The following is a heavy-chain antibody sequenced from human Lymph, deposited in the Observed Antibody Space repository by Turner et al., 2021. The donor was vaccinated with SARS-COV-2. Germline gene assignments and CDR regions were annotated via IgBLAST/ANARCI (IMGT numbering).Heavy chain of an antibody. V-gene: IGHV3-30-3*01. CDR1: GFTSSNYA. CDR3: ASDFWLAERLDY. J-gene: IGHJ4*02. Sequence: GQPVESGGGVVQTRGGLRLSCVASGFTSSNYAMHWVRQAPGKGLEWVAVISYDGSNKYYADSVKGRFTISRDNSKNTLYLQMNSLRAEDTAVYYCASDFWLAERLDYWGQGTLVTVSS. D-gene: IGHD2-15*01. CDR2: ISYDGSNK.